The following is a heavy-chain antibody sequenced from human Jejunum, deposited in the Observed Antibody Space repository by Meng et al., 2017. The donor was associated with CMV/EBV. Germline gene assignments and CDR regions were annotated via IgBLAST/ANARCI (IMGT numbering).Heavy chain of an antibody. D-gene: IGHD3-9*01. CDR1: FTHSA. J-gene: IGHJ4*02. Sequence: FTHSAMDWVRQAPGKGLECVAIISFNGRNKYYADSVKGRFTVSRDDSKNTIYLEMSSLRPEDTAVYYCARQQGYFDSTMAYFDSWGPGTPVTVSS. CDR2: ISFNGRNK. CDR3: ARQQGYFDSTMAYFDS. V-gene: IGHV3-30*03.